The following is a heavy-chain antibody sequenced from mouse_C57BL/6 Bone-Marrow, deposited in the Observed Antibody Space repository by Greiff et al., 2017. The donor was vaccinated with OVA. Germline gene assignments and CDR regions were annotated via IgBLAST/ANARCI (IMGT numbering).Heavy chain of an antibody. CDR3: ARGWEEFAY. Sequence: VQLVESGAELARPGASVKLSCKASGYTFTSYGISWVKQRTGQGLEWIGEIYPRSGNTYYNEKFKGKATLTADKSSSTAYMELRSLTSEDSAVYFCARGWEEFAYWGQGTLVTVSA. CDR2: IYPRSGNT. J-gene: IGHJ3*01. CDR1: GYTFTSYG. D-gene: IGHD1-1*02. V-gene: IGHV1-81*01.